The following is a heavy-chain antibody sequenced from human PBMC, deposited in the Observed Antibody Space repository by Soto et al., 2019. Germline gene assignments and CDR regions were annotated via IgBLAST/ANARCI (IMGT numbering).Heavy chain of an antibody. CDR2: SHQSGNT. CDR3: ATRDTGRFY. CDR1: GVSISSHDW. J-gene: IGHJ4*02. D-gene: IGHD2-2*02. Sequence: QVQLQESGPGLVKPSGTLSLTCAVSGVSISSHDWWTWVRQPPGKGLEWIGESHQSGNTNYNSSLERRGTISLDKSKNQFSLKLTSVTVADTAVYYCATRDTGRFYWGQGTVVTVSS. V-gene: IGHV4-4*02.